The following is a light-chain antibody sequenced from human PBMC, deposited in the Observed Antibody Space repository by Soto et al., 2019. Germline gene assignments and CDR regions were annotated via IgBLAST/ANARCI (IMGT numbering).Light chain of an antibody. CDR3: QQYGSSPKT. Sequence: EIVLTQSPGTLSLSPGERATLSCRASQNVRTFLAWYQQKPGQAPRLLIYGASTRATGIPARFSGSGSGTDFTLTISRLEPEDFAVYYCQQYGSSPKTFGQGTKVDI. CDR2: GAS. CDR1: QNVRTF. V-gene: IGKV3-20*01. J-gene: IGKJ1*01.